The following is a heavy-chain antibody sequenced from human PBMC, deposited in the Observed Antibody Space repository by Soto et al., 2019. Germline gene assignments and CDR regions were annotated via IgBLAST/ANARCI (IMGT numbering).Heavy chain of an antibody. CDR1: GYSFTSYW. CDR2: IDPSDSYT. V-gene: IGHV5-10-1*01. Sequence: GESLKISCKGSGYSFTSYWISWVRQMPGKGLEWMGRIDPSDSYTNYSPSFQGHVTISADKSISTAYLQWSSLKASDTAVYYCARPSVAGTDYYYYYGMDVWGQGTTVTVSS. J-gene: IGHJ6*02. CDR3: ARPSVAGTDYYYYYGMDV. D-gene: IGHD6-19*01.